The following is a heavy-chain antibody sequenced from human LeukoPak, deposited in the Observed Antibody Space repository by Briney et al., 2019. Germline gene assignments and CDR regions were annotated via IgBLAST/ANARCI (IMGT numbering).Heavy chain of an antibody. D-gene: IGHD3-22*01. V-gene: IGHV5-51*01. CDR1: GYRFLTYW. Sequence: GESLKISCKASGYRFLTYWIGWVRQMPGKGLEWMGIIYPGDSDTRYSPSFQGQVTISADKSISTAYLQWSSLKASDTAMYYCALDSSGYYHFDYWGQGTLVTVSS. CDR2: IYPGDSDT. J-gene: IGHJ4*02. CDR3: ALDSSGYYHFDY.